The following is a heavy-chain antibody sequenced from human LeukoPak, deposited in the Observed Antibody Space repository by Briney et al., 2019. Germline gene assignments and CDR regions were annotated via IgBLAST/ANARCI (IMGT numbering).Heavy chain of an antibody. Sequence: PGGSLRLYCAASGFAFSSFAMTWVRQAPGKGLDWVSAISGSGGSTYYADSVKGRFTISRDNSKNTLYLQMNGLRAEDTALYYCAKYYYDSSGYYHPFDPWGQGTLVTVSS. CDR3: AKYYYDSSGYYHPFDP. CDR1: GFAFSSFA. J-gene: IGHJ5*02. D-gene: IGHD3-22*01. V-gene: IGHV3-23*01. CDR2: ISGSGGST.